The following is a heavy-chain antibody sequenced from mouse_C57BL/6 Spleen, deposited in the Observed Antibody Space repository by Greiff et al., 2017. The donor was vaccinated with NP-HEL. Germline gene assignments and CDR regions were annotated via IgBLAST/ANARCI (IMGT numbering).Heavy chain of an antibody. D-gene: IGHD1-1*01. V-gene: IGHV1-42*01. CDR3: ARPYYGSSSWFAY. Sequence: EVQLQESGPELVKPGASVKISCKASGYSFTGYYMNWVKQSPEKSLEWIGEINPSTGGTTYNQKFKAKATLTVDKSSSTAYMQLKSLTSEDSAVYYCARPYYGSSSWFAYWGQGTLVTVSA. CDR2: INPSTGGT. CDR1: GYSFTGYY. J-gene: IGHJ3*01.